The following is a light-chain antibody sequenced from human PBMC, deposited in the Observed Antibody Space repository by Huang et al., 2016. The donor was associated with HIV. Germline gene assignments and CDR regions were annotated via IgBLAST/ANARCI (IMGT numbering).Light chain of an antibody. CDR2: DTT. V-gene: IGKV3-11*01. J-gene: IGKJ4*01. Sequence: IVLTQSPATLSWYPGERVTLSCRASPSVGNYIAWYHQPPGQSPKLPIYDTTTRATGTPVRFSGSGSGTDFTLTISSLESEDFAVYYCQQRSSGVTFGGGTKV. CDR1: PSVGNY. CDR3: QQRSSGVT.